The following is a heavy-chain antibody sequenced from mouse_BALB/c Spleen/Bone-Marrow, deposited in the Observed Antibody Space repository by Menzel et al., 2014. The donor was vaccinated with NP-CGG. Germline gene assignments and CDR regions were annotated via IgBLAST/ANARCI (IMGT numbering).Heavy chain of an antibody. CDR1: GFDFSRYW. V-gene: IGHV4-1*02. CDR2: INPDSSTI. D-gene: IGHD4-1*01. CDR3: APNWDRGFAY. J-gene: IGHJ3*01. Sequence: EVKLMESGGGLVQPGGSLKLSCAASGFDFSRYWMSWVRQAPGKGLEWIGEINPDSSTINYTPSLKGKFIISRDNAKNTLYLQMSKVRSEDTALYYCAPNWDRGFAYWGQGTLVTVSA.